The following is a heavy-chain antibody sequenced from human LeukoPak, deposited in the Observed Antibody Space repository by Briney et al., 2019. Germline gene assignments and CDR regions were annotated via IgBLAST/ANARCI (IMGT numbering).Heavy chain of an antibody. Sequence: ASVKVSCKASGYTFTGYYMHWVRQAPGQGLEWMGWINPNSGGTNYAQKFQGRVTMTRDTSISTAYMELSRLRSDDTAVYYCARDLYYDSSGRDYWGQGTLVTVSS. CDR2: INPNSGGT. CDR1: GYTFTGYY. CDR3: ARDLYYDSSGRDY. J-gene: IGHJ4*02. V-gene: IGHV1-2*02. D-gene: IGHD3-22*01.